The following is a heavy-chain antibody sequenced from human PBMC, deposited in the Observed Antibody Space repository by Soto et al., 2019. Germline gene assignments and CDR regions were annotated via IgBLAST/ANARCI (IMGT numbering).Heavy chain of an antibody. Sequence: QVQLVQSGAEVKKPGASVKVSCKASGYTFSNYGISWVRQAPGQGAEWMGWISGYNGNTNYGQTLQGRVTMTTDTSTSTAYMELRSLRYDDTAVYYCARGGSSWSTEYYQHWGQGTLVIVSS. CDR3: ARGGSSWSTEYYQH. D-gene: IGHD6-13*01. J-gene: IGHJ1*01. V-gene: IGHV1-18*01. CDR2: ISGYNGNT. CDR1: GYTFSNYG.